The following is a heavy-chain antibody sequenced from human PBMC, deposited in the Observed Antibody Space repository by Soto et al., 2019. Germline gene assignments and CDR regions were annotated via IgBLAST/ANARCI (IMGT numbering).Heavy chain of an antibody. J-gene: IGHJ3*02. CDR3: ARPKPRQLVDGDAFDS. V-gene: IGHV1-69*02. D-gene: IGHD6-13*01. CDR1: GGTCSSYT. CDR2: IIPILGIV. Sequence: QVQLVQSGAEVKKPGSSVKVSCKASGGTCSSYTIRWLRQAPGQGLEWMGRIIPILGIVNYAQKFQGSVSITADKSTRTAYMELCSLRSEDTAVYDCARPKPRQLVDGDAFDSWGHGRMVTVSS.